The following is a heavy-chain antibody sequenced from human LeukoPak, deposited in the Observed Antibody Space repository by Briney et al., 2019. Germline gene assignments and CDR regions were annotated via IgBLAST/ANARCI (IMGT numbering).Heavy chain of an antibody. V-gene: IGHV3-48*03. J-gene: IGHJ4*02. Sequence: PGGSLRLSCVASGFTFSSYEMNWVRQAPGKGLEWVSYISSGSSSIFYADSVKGRFTISRDNSKNSLYLQMNSLRVEDTAVYYCARGGIAARFAYWGQGTLVTVSS. CDR2: ISSGSSSI. CDR1: GFTFSSYE. CDR3: ARGGIAARFAY. D-gene: IGHD6-6*01.